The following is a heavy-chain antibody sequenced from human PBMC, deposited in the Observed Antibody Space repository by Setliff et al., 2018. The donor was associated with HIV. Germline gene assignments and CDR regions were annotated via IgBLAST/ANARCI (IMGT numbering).Heavy chain of an antibody. CDR3: ARVGYYDSSFDY. Sequence: SETLSLTCDVYGGSFSGYYWSWIRQPPGKGLEWIGKINHSGSTNYNPSLKSRVTIPVDTSRNQFSLKLNSVTAADTAVYYCARVGYYDSSFDYWGQGTLVTVSS. D-gene: IGHD3-22*01. J-gene: IGHJ4*02. CDR2: INHSGST. V-gene: IGHV4-34*01. CDR1: GGSFSGYY.